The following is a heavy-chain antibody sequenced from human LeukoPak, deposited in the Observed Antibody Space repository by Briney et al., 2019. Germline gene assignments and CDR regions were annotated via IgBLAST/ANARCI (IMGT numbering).Heavy chain of an antibody. Sequence: LPGGSLRLSCAASGFTFSSYAMSWVRQAPGKGLEWVSAISGSGGSTYYADSVKGRFTISRDNSKNTLYLQMSSLRAEDTALYYCAKEGVVVTATRYYFDFWGQGTLVTVSS. CDR1: GFTFSSYA. V-gene: IGHV3-23*01. D-gene: IGHD2-15*01. J-gene: IGHJ4*02. CDR3: AKEGVVVTATRYYFDF. CDR2: ISGSGGST.